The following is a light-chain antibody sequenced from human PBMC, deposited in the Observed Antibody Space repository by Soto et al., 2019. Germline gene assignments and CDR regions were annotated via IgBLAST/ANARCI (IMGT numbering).Light chain of an antibody. CDR3: QKYDTAPLT. Sequence: DIQVTQSPSSLSASPGDRVSITCRASRDISNYLAWYQQKPGQVPRLLISGASSLHSGVPSRFSGSRPGTDFTLTISSLQPEDIATYFCQKYDTAPLTFGGGTKV. CDR1: RDISNY. V-gene: IGKV1-27*01. CDR2: GAS. J-gene: IGKJ4*01.